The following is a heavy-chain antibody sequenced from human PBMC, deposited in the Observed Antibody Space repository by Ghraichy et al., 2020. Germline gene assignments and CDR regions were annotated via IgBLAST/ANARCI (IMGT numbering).Heavy chain of an antibody. D-gene: IGHD3-16*02. CDR1: GGSISSYY. V-gene: IGHV4-59*01. J-gene: IGHJ6*03. CDR3: ARLSPYFYYMDV. Sequence: SETLSLTCTVSGGSISSYYWSWIRQPPGKGLEWIGYIYYSGSTNYNPSLKSRVTISVDTSKNQFSLKLSSVTAADTAVYYCARLSPYFYYMDVWGKGTTVTVSS. CDR2: IYYSGST.